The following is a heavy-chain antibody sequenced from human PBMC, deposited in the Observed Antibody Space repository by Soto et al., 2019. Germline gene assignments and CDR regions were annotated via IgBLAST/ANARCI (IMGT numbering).Heavy chain of an antibody. Sequence: ASVKVSCKASGYTFTGYYMHWVRQAPGQGLEWMGWINPNSGGTNYAQKFQGWVTMTRDTSISTAYMELSRLRSDDTAVYYCARAEPPYVDILATIFSPDYYYYGMDVWGQGTTVTVSS. CDR1: GYTFTGYY. J-gene: IGHJ6*02. D-gene: IGHD5-12*01. CDR3: ARAEPPYVDILATIFSPDYYYYGMDV. V-gene: IGHV1-2*04. CDR2: INPNSGGT.